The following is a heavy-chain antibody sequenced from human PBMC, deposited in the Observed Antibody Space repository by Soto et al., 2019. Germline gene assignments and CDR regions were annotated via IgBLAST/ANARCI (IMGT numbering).Heavy chain of an antibody. D-gene: IGHD6-19*01. J-gene: IGHJ4*02. Sequence: SETLSLTCTVSGGSISSSSYYWGWIRQPPGKGLEWIGSIYYSGSTYYNPSLKSRVTISVDTSKNQFSLKLSSVTAADTAVYYCARLPLDSSGWSNEWGQGTLVNVSS. CDR1: GGSISSSSYY. CDR3: ARLPLDSSGWSNE. V-gene: IGHV4-39*01. CDR2: IYYSGST.